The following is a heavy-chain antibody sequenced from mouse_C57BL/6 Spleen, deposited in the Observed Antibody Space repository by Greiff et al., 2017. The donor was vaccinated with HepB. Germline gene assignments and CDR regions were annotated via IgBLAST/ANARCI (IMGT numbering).Heavy chain of an antibody. CDR3: AGLHSFAY. CDR2: IDPSDSYT. CDR1: GYTFTSYW. V-gene: IGHV1-50*01. D-gene: IGHD2-4*01. Sequence: VQLQQPGAELVKPGASVKLSCKASGYTFTSYWMQWVKQRPGQGLEWIGEIDPSDSYTNYNQKFKGKATLTVDTSSSTAYMQLSSLTSEDSAVYYCAGLHSFAYWGQGTLVTVSA. J-gene: IGHJ3*01.